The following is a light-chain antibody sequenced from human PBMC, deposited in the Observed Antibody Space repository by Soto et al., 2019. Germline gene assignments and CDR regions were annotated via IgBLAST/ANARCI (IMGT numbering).Light chain of an antibody. Sequence: QSVLTXPASVSGSPGQSITISCTGTSSDVGGYNYVSWYQQHPGKAPKLMIYDVSNRPSGVSNRFSGSKSGNTASLTISGLQAEDEADYYCSSYTSSSISYVFGTGTKVTVL. J-gene: IGLJ1*01. CDR3: SSYTSSSISYV. CDR1: SSDVGGYNY. V-gene: IGLV2-14*01. CDR2: DVS.